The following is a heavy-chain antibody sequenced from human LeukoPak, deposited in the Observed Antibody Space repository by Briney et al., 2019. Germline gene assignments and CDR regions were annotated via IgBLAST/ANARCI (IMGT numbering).Heavy chain of an antibody. Sequence: GGSLRLSCAATYFTVSDNYMNWVRQAPGKGLEWVAVIHGTGTAYYADSVRGRFTISRDNSKNSLYFQMNGLRAEDTAVYYCVRGRRWFDPWGQGTLVTVSS. CDR2: IHGTGTA. CDR1: YFTVSDNY. CDR3: VRGRRWFDP. J-gene: IGHJ5*02. V-gene: IGHV3-53*01.